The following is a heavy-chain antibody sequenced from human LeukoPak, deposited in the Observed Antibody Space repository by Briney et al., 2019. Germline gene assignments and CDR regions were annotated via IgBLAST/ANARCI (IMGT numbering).Heavy chain of an antibody. J-gene: IGHJ4*02. D-gene: IGHD3-22*01. Sequence: SETLSLTCTVSGGSISSGGYYWSWIRQHPGKGLEWIGYIYYSRSTYYNPSLKSRVTISVDTYKNQSSLKLCSVTAADTAVYYCARDKYDSSGYGFDCWGQGTLVTVSS. CDR3: ARDKYDSSGYGFDC. V-gene: IGHV4-31*03. CDR1: GGSISSGGYY. CDR2: IYYSRST.